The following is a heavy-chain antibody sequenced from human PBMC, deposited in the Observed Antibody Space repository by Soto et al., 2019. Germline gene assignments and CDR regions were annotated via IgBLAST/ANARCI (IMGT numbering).Heavy chain of an antibody. CDR3: ARAIAAAGTHRAFDI. D-gene: IGHD6-13*01. J-gene: IGHJ3*02. CDR1: GYTFTSYG. Sequence: ASVKVSCKASGYTFTSYGISWVRQAPGQGLEWMRWISAYNGNTNYAQKLQGRVTMTTDTSTSTAYMELRSLRSDDTAVYYCARAIAAAGTHRAFDIWGQGTMVTVSS. CDR2: ISAYNGNT. V-gene: IGHV1-18*01.